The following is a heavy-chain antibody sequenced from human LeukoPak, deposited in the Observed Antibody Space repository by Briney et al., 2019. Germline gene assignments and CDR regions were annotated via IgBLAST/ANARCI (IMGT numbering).Heavy chain of an antibody. CDR2: IYPGDSET. CDR3: ARALRAGQGDYVPVL. CDR1: GYRFTNYW. Sequence: GESLKISCKASGYRFTNYWIGWVRQMPGKGLEWMTIIYPGDSETRYSPSFQGQVTISADKSIGTMYLQWSSLKASDTAMYYCARALRAGQGDYVPVLWGQGTLVIVSS. D-gene: IGHD4-17*01. V-gene: IGHV5-51*01. J-gene: IGHJ4*02.